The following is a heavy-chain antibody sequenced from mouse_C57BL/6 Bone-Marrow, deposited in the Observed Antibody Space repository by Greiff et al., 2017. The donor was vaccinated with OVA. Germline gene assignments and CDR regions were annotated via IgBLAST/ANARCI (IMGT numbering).Heavy chain of an antibody. J-gene: IGHJ4*01. Sequence: QVQLQQPGAELVKPGASVTLSCKASGYTFTSYWMQWVNQRPGQGLEWIGEIDPSDSYTNYNQKFKGKATLTVDTSSSTAYMQLSSLTSEDSAVYYCARGGYYDYAMDYWGQGTSVTVSS. CDR3: ARGGYYDYAMDY. CDR2: IDPSDSYT. D-gene: IGHD2-3*01. V-gene: IGHV1-50*01. CDR1: GYTFTSYW.